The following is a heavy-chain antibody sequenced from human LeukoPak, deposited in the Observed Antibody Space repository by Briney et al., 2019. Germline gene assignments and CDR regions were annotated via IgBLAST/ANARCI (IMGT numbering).Heavy chain of an antibody. Sequence: ASVKVSCKASGYTFTSYGINWVRQAPGQGLEWMGWISAYNGNTNYAQNLQGRVTMTTDTSTSTAYMELRSLRSDDTAVYYCARGLHVDVWIGENHLPFDPWGQGTLVTVSS. CDR1: GYTFTSYG. D-gene: IGHD3-10*01. V-gene: IGHV1-18*01. CDR2: ISAYNGNT. CDR3: ARGLHVDVWIGENHLPFDP. J-gene: IGHJ5*02.